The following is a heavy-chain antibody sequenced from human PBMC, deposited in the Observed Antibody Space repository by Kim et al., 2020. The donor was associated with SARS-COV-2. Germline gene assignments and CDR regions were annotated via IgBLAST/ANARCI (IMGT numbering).Heavy chain of an antibody. CDR2: INSDGSST. Sequence: GGSLRLSCAASGFTFRSYWMHWVRQAPGKGLVWVSRINSDGSSTSYADSVKGRFTISRDNAKNTLYLQMNSLRAEDKAVYYCARRSGYDGFDYWGQGTLVTVSS. J-gene: IGHJ4*02. V-gene: IGHV3-74*01. D-gene: IGHD5-12*01. CDR3: ARRSGYDGFDY. CDR1: GFTFRSYW.